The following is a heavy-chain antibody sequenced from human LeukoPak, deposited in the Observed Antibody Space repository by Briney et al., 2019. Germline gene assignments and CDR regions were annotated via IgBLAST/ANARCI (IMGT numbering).Heavy chain of an antibody. J-gene: IGHJ3*02. V-gene: IGHV3-23*01. CDR2: ISGSGGST. D-gene: IGHD3-3*01. CDR3: AKAKHLNVLRFLESRAFDI. CDR1: GFTFSSYA. Sequence: TGGSLRLSCAASGFTFSSYAMSWVRQAPGKGLEWVSAISGSGGSTYYADSVKGRFTISRDNSKNTLYLQMNSLRAEDTAVYYCAKAKHLNVLRFLESRAFDIWGQGTMVTVSS.